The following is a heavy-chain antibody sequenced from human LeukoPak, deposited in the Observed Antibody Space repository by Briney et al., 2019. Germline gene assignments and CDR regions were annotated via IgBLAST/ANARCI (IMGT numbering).Heavy chain of an antibody. J-gene: IGHJ3*02. CDR1: GGSISSYY. D-gene: IGHD3-22*01. V-gene: IGHV4-4*09. Sequence: PSETLSLTCTVSGGSISSYYWSWIRQPPGKGLEWIGYIYTSGSTNYNPSLKSRVTISVDTSKNQFSLKLSSVTAADTAVYYFARPMDSSCYYFDAFDIWGQGTMVTVSS. CDR3: ARPMDSSCYYFDAFDI. CDR2: IYTSGST.